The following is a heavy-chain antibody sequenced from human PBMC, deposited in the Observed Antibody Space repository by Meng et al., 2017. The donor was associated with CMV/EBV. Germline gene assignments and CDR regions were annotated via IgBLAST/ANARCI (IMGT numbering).Heavy chain of an antibody. CDR3: AKALNDFLSGYYTGLYYYYGMDV. J-gene: IGHJ6*02. Sequence: GESLKISCAASGFTFSSYGMHWVRQAPGKGLEWVAVIWYDGSNKYYADSVKGRFTISRDNSKNTLYLQMNSLRAEDTAVYYCAKALNDFLSGYYTGLYYYYGMDVWGQGTTVTVSS. CDR1: GFTFSSYG. CDR2: IWYDGSNK. V-gene: IGHV3-33*06. D-gene: IGHD3-3*01.